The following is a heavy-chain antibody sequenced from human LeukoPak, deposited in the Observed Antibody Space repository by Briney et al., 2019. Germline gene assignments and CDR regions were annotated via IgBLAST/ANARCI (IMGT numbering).Heavy chain of an antibody. D-gene: IGHD2-15*01. J-gene: IGHJ4*02. CDR2: ITASDGNT. Sequence: GGSLRVSCAASGFTFSSYAMSWVRQAPGRGLEWVSAITASDGNTYYADSVKGRFTISRDNSKNTLFLQMNSLRGEDTAVYYCAKVGYCSGNGCCYDHWGQGTLVTVSS. CDR3: AKVGYCSGNGCCYDH. V-gene: IGHV3-23*01. CDR1: GFTFSSYA.